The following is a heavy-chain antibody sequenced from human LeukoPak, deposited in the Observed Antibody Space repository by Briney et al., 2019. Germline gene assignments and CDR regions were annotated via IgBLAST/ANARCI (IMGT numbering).Heavy chain of an antibody. CDR2: ISAYNGNT. V-gene: IGHV1-18*01. CDR3: ARLLAPNWFDP. D-gene: IGHD2-21*01. J-gene: IGHJ5*02. Sequence: ASVKVSCKTSGYTFTSYGISWVRQAPGQGLEWMGCISAYNGNTNYAQKFQGRVTMTTDTSTSTAYMELRSLRSDDTAVYYCARLLAPNWFDPWGQGTLVTVSS. CDR1: GYTFTSYG.